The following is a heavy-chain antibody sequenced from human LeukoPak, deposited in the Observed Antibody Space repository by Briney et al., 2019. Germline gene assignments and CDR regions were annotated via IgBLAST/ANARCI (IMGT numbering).Heavy chain of an antibody. D-gene: IGHD2-2*01. CDR1: GYTFTGYY. V-gene: IGHV1-2*04. CDR3: ARCSTSCYRGLGY. J-gene: IGHJ4*02. CDR2: INPNSGGT. Sequence: ASVKVSCKASGYTFTGYYMHWVRQAPGQGLEWMGWINPNSGGTNYAQKFQGWVTMTRDTSISTAYMELSGLRSDDTAVYYCARCSTSCYRGLGYWGQGTLVTVSS.